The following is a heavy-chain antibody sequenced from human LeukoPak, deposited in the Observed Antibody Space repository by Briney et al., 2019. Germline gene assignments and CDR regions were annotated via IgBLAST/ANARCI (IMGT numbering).Heavy chain of an antibody. CDR2: INPNDGDT. Sequence: ASVKVSCKASGYTFTDYYMHWVRQAPGQGFEWTGWINPNDGDTNYAQKFQGRVTMTRDTSISTAHMEVSRLRSDDTAVYYCARANFLYCSSTTCLFDYWGQGTPVTVSS. CDR3: ARANFLYCSSTTCLFDY. D-gene: IGHD2-2*01. CDR1: GYTFTDYY. V-gene: IGHV1-2*02. J-gene: IGHJ4*02.